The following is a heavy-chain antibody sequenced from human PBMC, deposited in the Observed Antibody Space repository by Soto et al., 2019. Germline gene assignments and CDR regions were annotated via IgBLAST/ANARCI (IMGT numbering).Heavy chain of an antibody. CDR3: AGDPYYYGSAF. V-gene: IGHV3-11*01. J-gene: IGHJ4*02. Sequence: GGSLRLSCAASGFRFSDHYMTWIRQAPGKGLEWVSKISSSGTTMYYADSVKGRFTVSRDNAKNSLYLEMNSLRAEDTAVYYCAGDPYYYGSAFWGQGTLVTVS. CDR2: ISSSGTTM. D-gene: IGHD3-10*01. CDR1: GFRFSDHY.